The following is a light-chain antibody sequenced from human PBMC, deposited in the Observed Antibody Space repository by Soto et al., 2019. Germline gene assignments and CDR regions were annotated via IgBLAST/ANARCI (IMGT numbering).Light chain of an antibody. J-gene: IGKJ2*01. CDR2: SAS. CDR1: QDIIYY. CDR3: QMYNSAPNT. V-gene: IGKV1-27*01. Sequence: DIRMTQSPSSLSAFVGDTVTITCRASQDIIYYLAWYQQKPGKVPKLLIHSASTLQTGVQSRFSGSGSGTVFTLTINNLQPEDVATYYCQMYNSAPNTFGQGSRLEIK.